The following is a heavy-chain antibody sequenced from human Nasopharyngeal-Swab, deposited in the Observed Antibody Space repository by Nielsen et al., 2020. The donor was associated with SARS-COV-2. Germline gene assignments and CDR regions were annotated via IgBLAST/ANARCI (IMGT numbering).Heavy chain of an antibody. V-gene: IGHV1-69*04. CDR3: ARAAILSGMDV. Sequence: WVRQAPGQGLEWMGRINPILGIANYAQKFQGRVTITADKSTSTAYMELSSLRSEDTAVYYCARAAILSGMDVWGQGTTVTVSS. CDR2: INPILGIA. J-gene: IGHJ6*02. D-gene: IGHD3-3*01.